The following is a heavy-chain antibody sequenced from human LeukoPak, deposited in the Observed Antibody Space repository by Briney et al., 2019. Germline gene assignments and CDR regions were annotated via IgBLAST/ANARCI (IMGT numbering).Heavy chain of an antibody. CDR1: GFTFSRYG. Sequence: PGGSLRLSCAASGFTFSRYGMHWVRQAPGKGLEWVASINHNGNVSYYVDSVKGRFTISRDNAKNSLYLQMSNLRAEDTAVYFCARGGGLDVWGQGATVTVSS. CDR2: INHNGNVS. D-gene: IGHD3-16*01. CDR3: ARGGGLDV. J-gene: IGHJ6*02. V-gene: IGHV3-7*03.